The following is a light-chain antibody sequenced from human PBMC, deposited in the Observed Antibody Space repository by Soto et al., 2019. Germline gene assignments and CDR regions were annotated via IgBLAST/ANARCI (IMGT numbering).Light chain of an antibody. J-gene: IGKJ3*01. V-gene: IGKV3-11*01. CDR1: QTIGSS. Sequence: EIVLTQSPATLSLSPGERATLSCRASQTIGSSLAWYQQRPGEAPRLLIYDTYNRATGIPARFSGSGSGTDFTLTISSLQHEDFAVSYCQQQSSWPPCTFGPGTKVDIK. CDR2: DTY. CDR3: QQQSSWPPCT.